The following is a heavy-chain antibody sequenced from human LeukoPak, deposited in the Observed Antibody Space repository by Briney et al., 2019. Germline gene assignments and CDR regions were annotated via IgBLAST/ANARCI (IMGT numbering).Heavy chain of an antibody. CDR2: ISGSAVTT. D-gene: IGHD4-17*01. CDR3: TKAIDYGALDACDI. V-gene: IGHV3-23*01. CDR1: GFSFHSYA. J-gene: IGHJ3*02. Sequence: GGSLRLSCAASGFSFHSYAMTWVRQAPGEGLEWVAGISGSAVTTHYADSVKGRFTISRDNSKSLVYLQMNSLKAEDTAVYYCTKAIDYGALDACDIWGQGAMVTVSS.